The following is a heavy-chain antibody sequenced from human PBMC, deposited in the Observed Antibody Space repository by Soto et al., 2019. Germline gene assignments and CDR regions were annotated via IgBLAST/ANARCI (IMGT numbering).Heavy chain of an antibody. D-gene: IGHD3-22*01. CDR3: AREGVTYYYDSSGYYH. J-gene: IGHJ4*02. CDR1: GGSISSGDYY. CDR2: IYYSGST. Sequence: PSETLSLTCTVSGGSISSGDYYWSWIRQPPGKGLEWIGYIYYSGSTYYNPSLKSRVTISVDTSKNQFSLKLSSVTAADTAVYYCAREGVTYYYDSSGYYHWGQGTLVTVSS. V-gene: IGHV4-30-4*01.